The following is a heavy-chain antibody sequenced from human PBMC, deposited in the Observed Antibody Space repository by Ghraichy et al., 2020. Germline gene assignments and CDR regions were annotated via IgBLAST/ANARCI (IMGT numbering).Heavy chain of an antibody. CDR1: GGSFSGYY. CDR2: INHSGST. J-gene: IGHJ4*02. V-gene: IGHV4-34*01. Sequence: SETLSLTCAVYGGSFSGYYWSWIRQPPGKGLERIGEINHSGSTNYNPSLKSRVTISVDTSKNQFSLKLSSVTAADTAVYYCALAGRYYFDYWGQGTLVTVSS. CDR3: ALAGRYYFDY.